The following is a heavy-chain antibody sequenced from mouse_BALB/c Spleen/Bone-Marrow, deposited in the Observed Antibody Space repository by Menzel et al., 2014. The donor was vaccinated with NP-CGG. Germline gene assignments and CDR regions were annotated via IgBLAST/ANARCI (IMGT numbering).Heavy chain of an antibody. V-gene: IGHV5-6-4*01. D-gene: IGHD2-4*01. CDR3: SKDGGYDYSYYFDY. CDR2: ISSGGHDT. CDR1: GFTFSAYS. Sequence: EVQLVESGGGLVKPGGSLKLSCAASGFTFSAYSMSWVRQTPEKRLERVATISSGGHDTFYPDSVKGRFTISRDNAKNPLYLQMSSLKSEDTAMYYCSKDGGYDYSYYFDYWGQGTTLTVSS. J-gene: IGHJ2*01.